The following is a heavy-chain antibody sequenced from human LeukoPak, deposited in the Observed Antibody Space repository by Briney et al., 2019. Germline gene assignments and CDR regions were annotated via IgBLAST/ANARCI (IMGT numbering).Heavy chain of an antibody. Sequence: GSSVKVSCKASGGTSNNYAISWVRQAPGQGLEWMGGIIPIFGTTNYTQKFQDRVTITADESTSTVYMELNSLRSEDTAVYFCASTVAAAGKKFGQIFLYYYMDVWGKGTTVTISS. J-gene: IGHJ6*03. CDR3: ASTVAAAGKKFGQIFLYYYMDV. CDR2: IIPIFGTT. D-gene: IGHD6-13*01. CDR1: GGTSNNYA. V-gene: IGHV1-69*01.